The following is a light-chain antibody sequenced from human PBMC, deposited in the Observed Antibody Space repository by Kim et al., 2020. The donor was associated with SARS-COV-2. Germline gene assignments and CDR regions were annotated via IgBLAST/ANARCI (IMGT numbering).Light chain of an antibody. CDR3: QKYNSAPWT. CDR2: AAS. J-gene: IGKJ1*01. CDR1: QGITNS. Sequence: VSVGDRVTITCRASQGITNSLAWYQQKPGKVPQVLIYAASVLQSGVPSRFSGSGSGTDFTLTISSLQPGDVATYYCQKYNSAPWTFGQGTKVDIK. V-gene: IGKV1-27*01.